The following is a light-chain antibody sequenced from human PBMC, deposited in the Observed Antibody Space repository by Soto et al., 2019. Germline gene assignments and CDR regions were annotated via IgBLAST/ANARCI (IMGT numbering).Light chain of an antibody. CDR1: QYINTR. CDR3: HQRQSWPRT. V-gene: IGKV3-11*01. CDR2: QTS. J-gene: IGKJ1*01. Sequence: EIVLTQSPATLSSFPGARVTLPCRASQYINTRLAWYQHRPGQAPRLLIYQTSIRAAGIPARFSASGSGTDFTLTISDVQPEDFALYYCHQRQSWPRTFGQGTKVDIK.